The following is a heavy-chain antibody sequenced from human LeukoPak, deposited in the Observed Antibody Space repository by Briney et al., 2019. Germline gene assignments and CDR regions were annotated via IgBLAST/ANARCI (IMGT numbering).Heavy chain of an antibody. D-gene: IGHD3-9*01. CDR3: ARGNRLRYFDWPIKGDAFDI. Sequence: SQTLSLTCAVSGDSISSRSYYWSWIRQPPGKGLEWIGEINHSGSTNYNPSLKSRVTISVDTSKNQFSLKLSSVTAADTAVYYCARGNRLRYFDWPIKGDAFDIWGQGTMVTVSS. J-gene: IGHJ3*02. CDR2: INHSGST. CDR1: GDSISSRSYY. V-gene: IGHV4-39*07.